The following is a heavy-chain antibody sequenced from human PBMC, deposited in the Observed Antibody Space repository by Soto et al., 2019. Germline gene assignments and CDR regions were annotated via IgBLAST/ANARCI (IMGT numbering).Heavy chain of an antibody. CDR3: AKAPEYSSSRFDY. CDR2: ISGSGGST. J-gene: IGHJ4*02. Sequence: PGGSLRLSCAASGFTFSNYAMSWVRQAPGKGLEWVSAISGSGGSTYYADSVKGRFTISRDNSKNTLYLQMNSLRAEDTAVYYCAKAPEYSSSRFDYWGQGTLVTVSS. D-gene: IGHD6-6*01. CDR1: GFTFSNYA. V-gene: IGHV3-23*01.